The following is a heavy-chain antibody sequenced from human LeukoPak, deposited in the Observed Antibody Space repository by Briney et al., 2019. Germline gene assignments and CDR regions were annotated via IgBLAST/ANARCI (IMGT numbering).Heavy chain of an antibody. Sequence: ASVKVSCKASGCTFTSYGINWVRQAPGQGLEWMGWINTDTGNPTYAQGFTGRFVFSLDTSVSTAYLQISSLRVEDTAVYYCARDRWSPAYWGQGTLSPSPQ. D-gene: IGHD4-23*01. V-gene: IGHV7-4-1*02. CDR3: ARDRWSPAY. J-gene: IGHJ4*02. CDR2: INTDTGNP. CDR1: GCTFTSYG.